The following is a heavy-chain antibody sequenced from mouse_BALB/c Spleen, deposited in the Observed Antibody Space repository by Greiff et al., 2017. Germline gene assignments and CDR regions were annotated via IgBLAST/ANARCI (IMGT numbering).Heavy chain of an antibody. CDR1: GFTFTDYY. CDR2: IRNKANGYTT. CDR3: AREGSSDAMDY. D-gene: IGHD3-1*01. Sequence: EVKLMESGGGLVQPGGSLRLSCATSGFTFTDYYMSWVRQPPGKALEWLGFIRNKANGYTTEYSASVKGRFTISRDNSQSILYLQMNTLRAEDSATYYCAREGSSDAMDYWGQGTSVTVSS. V-gene: IGHV7-3*02. J-gene: IGHJ4*01.